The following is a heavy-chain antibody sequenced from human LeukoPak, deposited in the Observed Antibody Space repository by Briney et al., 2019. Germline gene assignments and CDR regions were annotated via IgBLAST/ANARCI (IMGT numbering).Heavy chain of an antibody. J-gene: IGHJ6*03. D-gene: IGHD6-19*01. V-gene: IGHV3-23*01. Sequence: GGSLRLSCAASGFTFSSYAMNWVRHAPGKGLEWVSAISGSGGSTYYADSVKGRFTISRDNSKNILYLQMNSLRAEDTAVYYCARGAHSSGWYYYYYMDVWGKGATVTVSS. CDR3: ARGAHSSGWYYYYYMDV. CDR1: GFTFSSYA. CDR2: ISGSGGST.